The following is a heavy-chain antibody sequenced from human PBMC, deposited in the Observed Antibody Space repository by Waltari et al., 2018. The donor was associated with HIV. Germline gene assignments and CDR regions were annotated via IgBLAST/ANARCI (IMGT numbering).Heavy chain of an antibody. J-gene: IGHJ3*02. V-gene: IGHV3-30*01. Sequence: QVQLVESGGGVVQPGRSLRLSCAASGFLFSTYHVQCVRQAPGEGLEWLALISYDGSDESYADSVKGRFTISRDNSKNTLYLQMNSLRAEDTAVYYCARAPPYSTRWFYDAFDIWGQGTMVTVSS. CDR3: ARAPPYSTRWFYDAFDI. CDR2: ISYDGSDE. CDR1: GFLFSTYH. D-gene: IGHD6-13*01.